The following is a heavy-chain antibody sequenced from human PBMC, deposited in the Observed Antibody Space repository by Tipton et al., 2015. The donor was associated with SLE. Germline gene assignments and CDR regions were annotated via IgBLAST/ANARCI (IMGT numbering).Heavy chain of an antibody. D-gene: IGHD4-17*01. V-gene: IGHV4-59*01. Sequence: TLSLTCAVYGGSFSGYYWSWIRQPPGKGLEWIGYIYYSGSTNYNPSLKSRVTISVDTSKNQFSLKLSSVTAADTAVYYCARGRDVNDYGDYDWFDPWGQGTLVTVSS. CDR2: IYYSGST. CDR3: ARGRDVNDYGDYDWFDP. J-gene: IGHJ5*02. CDR1: GGSFSGYY.